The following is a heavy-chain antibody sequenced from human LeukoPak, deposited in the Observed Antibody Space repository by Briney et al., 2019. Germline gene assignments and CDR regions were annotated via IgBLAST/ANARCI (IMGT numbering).Heavy chain of an antibody. CDR2: INPSGGST. CDR3: ARDLRGTLRYFDWFGVSFDY. J-gene: IGHJ4*02. Sequence: GASVKVSCKASGYTFTSYYMHWVRQAPGQGLEWMGIINPSGGSTSYAQKFQGRVTMTRDTSTSTVYMELSSLRSEDTAVYYCARDLRGTLRYFDWFGVSFDYWGQGTLVTVSS. D-gene: IGHD3-9*01. V-gene: IGHV1-46*01. CDR1: GYTFTSYY.